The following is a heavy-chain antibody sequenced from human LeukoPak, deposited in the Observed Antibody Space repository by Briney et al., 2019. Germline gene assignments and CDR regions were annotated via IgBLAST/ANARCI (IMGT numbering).Heavy chain of an antibody. Sequence: GGSLRLSCAASGFTFDDYAMHWVRQAPGKGLEWVSAISGSGGSTYYADSVKGRFTISRDNSKNTLYLQMNSLRAEDTAVYYCAKYGSGYFDDAFDIWGQGTMVTVSS. D-gene: IGHD3-22*01. CDR3: AKYGSGYFDDAFDI. CDR2: ISGSGGST. CDR1: GFTFDDYA. J-gene: IGHJ3*02. V-gene: IGHV3-23*01.